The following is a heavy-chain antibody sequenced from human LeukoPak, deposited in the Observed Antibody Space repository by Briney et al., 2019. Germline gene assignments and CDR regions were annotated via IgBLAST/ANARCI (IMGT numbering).Heavy chain of an antibody. CDR3: AYSSGYYH. V-gene: IGHV3-64D*06. J-gene: IGHJ1*01. Sequence: GGSLRLSCSASGFTFSLYAMHWVRQAPGRGLEYVSAITSNGGSTYYADSVKGRFTISRDNSKNALYLHMSTLRPEDTAVYYCAYSSGYYHWGQGTLVTVSS. CDR1: GFTFSLYA. D-gene: IGHD3-22*01. CDR2: ITSNGGST.